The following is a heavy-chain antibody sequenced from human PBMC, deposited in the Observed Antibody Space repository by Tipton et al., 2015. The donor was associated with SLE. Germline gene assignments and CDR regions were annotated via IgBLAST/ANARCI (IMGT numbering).Heavy chain of an antibody. CDR1: GGSISSHY. CDR3: ARCPTGDYGHWYFDL. Sequence: TLSLTCTVSGGSISSHYWSCIRQPPGRGLEWIGYIYYSGSTNYNPSLKSRVTISVDTSKNQFSLKLSSVTAADTAVYYCARCPTGDYGHWYFDLWGRGTLVTVSS. V-gene: IGHV4-59*11. J-gene: IGHJ2*01. CDR2: IYYSGST. D-gene: IGHD4-17*01.